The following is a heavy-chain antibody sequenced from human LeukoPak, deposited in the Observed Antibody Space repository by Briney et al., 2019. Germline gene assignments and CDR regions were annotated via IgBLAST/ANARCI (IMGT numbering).Heavy chain of an antibody. CDR2: ISAYNGNT. D-gene: IGHD3-3*01. V-gene: IGHV1-18*01. CDR1: GYTFTSYG. J-gene: IGHJ4*02. Sequence: ASVKVPCKASGYTFTSYGISWVRQAPGQGLEWMGWISAYNGNTNYAQKLQGRVTMTTDTSTSTAYMELRSLRSDDTAVYYCARVYSVYDFWSGYYTGMWDYWGQGTLVTVSS. CDR3: ARVYSVYDFWSGYYTGMWDY.